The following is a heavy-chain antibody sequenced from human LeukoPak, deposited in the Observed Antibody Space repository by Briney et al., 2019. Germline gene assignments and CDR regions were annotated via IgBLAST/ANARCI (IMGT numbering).Heavy chain of an antibody. CDR2: INHSGST. J-gene: IGHJ5*02. D-gene: IGHD4-17*01. Sequence: KPSETLSLTCAVYGGSFSGYYWSWLRQPPGKGLEWIGEINHSGSTNYNPSLKSRVTISVHTSNNQFPLKLSSVTAADTAVYYCARVQVTTLPGGRPRTWFDPWGQGTLVTVSS. CDR1: GGSFSGYY. CDR3: ARVQVTTLPGGRPRTWFDP. V-gene: IGHV4-34*01.